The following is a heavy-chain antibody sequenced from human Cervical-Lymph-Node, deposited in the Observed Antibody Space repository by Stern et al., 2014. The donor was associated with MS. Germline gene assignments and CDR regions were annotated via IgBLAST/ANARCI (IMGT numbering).Heavy chain of an antibody. CDR3: ARDGKWLQVYGXDX. J-gene: IGHJ6*02. V-gene: IGHV1-18*04. CDR2: ISGYNGKA. Sequence: QLVQSGPEVKKPGASVKVSCKASGYTFTTYAFSWVRQAPGQGLEWMGWISGYNGKANYAQRFQGRVTMTTDSSTSTAYMELRSLRSDDTAVYYCARDGKWLQVYGXDXWGQGTTVTVSS. CDR1: GYTFTTYA. D-gene: IGHD5-12*01.